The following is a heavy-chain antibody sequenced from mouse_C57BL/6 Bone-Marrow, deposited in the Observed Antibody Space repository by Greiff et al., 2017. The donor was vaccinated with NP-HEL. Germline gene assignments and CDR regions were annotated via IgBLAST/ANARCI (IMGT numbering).Heavy chain of an antibody. Sequence: EVKVEESEGGLVQPGSSMKLSCTASGFPFSDYYMAWVRQVPEKGLDWVANINYDGSSTYYLDSLTSRFIISRDNAKNILYLQMSSLKSADTATYYCAREQGIYDGYPYYFDYWGQGTTLTVSS. CDR3: AREQGIYDGYPYYFDY. J-gene: IGHJ2*01. V-gene: IGHV5-16*01. D-gene: IGHD2-3*01. CDR1: GFPFSDYY. CDR2: INYDGSST.